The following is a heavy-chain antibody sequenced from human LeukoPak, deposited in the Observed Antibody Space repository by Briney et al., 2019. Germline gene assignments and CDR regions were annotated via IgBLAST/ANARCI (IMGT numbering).Heavy chain of an antibody. CDR3: AKLLSNSGRFLY. Sequence: GGSLRLSCAASGFTFISHGMHWVRQAPGKGLEWVAFIRNDGSNKYYADSVKGRFTISRDNSKNTLYLQMNSLRAEDTAVYYCAKLLSNSGRFLYWGQGTLVTVSS. J-gene: IGHJ4*02. D-gene: IGHD4-23*01. CDR2: IRNDGSNK. CDR1: GFTFISHG. V-gene: IGHV3-30*02.